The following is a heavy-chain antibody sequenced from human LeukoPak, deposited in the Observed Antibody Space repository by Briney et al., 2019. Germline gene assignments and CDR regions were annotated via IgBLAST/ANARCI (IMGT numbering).Heavy chain of an antibody. CDR2: KWYHGSNK. V-gene: IGHV3-33*01. J-gene: IGHJ2*01. D-gene: IGHD3-22*01. CDR1: GFTFSIYG. Sequence: PGGSLRLSCAASGFTFSIYGRHGAPQAPARGRGGGEVKWYHGSNKYYADSVKGRFTISRDNSKNTLYLQMNSLRAEDTAVYYCARDPEITMIVASLDWYFDLWGRGALVTVSS. CDR3: ARDPEITMIVASLDWYFDL.